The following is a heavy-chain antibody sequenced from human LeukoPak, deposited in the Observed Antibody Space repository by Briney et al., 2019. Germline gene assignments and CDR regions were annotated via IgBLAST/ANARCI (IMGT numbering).Heavy chain of an antibody. D-gene: IGHD3/OR15-3a*01. CDR3: ARPRTGAFDI. Sequence: ASVKVSCKASGYTFISYAMHWVRQAPGQRPEWMGWINVGNGNTKYAQKFQGRVTISRDTSARVVYLELNSLKFEDTSMYYCARPRTGAFDIWGQGTMATVSS. CDR1: GYTFISYA. V-gene: IGHV1-3*01. CDR2: INVGNGNT. J-gene: IGHJ3*02.